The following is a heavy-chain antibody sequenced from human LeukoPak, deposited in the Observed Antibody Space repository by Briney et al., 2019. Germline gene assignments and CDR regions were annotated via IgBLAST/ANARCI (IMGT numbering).Heavy chain of an antibody. J-gene: IGHJ4*02. CDR1: GYTLTGYY. D-gene: IGHD2-8*01. Sequence: ASVKVSCKASGYTLTGYYMHWVRQAPGQGLEWMGWINPNSGGTNYAQKFQGRVTMTRDTSISTAYMELSRLRSDDTAVYYCARVLKRRLTYYFDYWGQGTLVTVSS. CDR2: INPNSGGT. V-gene: IGHV1-2*02. CDR3: ARVLKRRLTYYFDY.